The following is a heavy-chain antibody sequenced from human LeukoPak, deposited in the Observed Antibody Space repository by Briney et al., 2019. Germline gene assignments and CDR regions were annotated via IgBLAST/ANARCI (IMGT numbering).Heavy chain of an antibody. J-gene: IGHJ6*02. V-gene: IGHV4-59*10. CDR3: ARVRGGYCSSTSCRYYYYYGMGV. Sequence: SETLSLTCAVYGGSFSGYYWSWIRQPAGKGLEWIGRIYTSGSTNYNPSLKSRVTMSVDTSKNQFSLKLSSVTAADTAVYYCARVRGGYCSSTSCRYYYYYGMGVWGQGTTVTVSS. D-gene: IGHD2-2*01. CDR2: IYTSGST. CDR1: GGSFSGYY.